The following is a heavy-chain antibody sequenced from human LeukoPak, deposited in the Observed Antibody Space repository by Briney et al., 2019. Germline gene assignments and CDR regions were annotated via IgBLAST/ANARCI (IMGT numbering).Heavy chain of an antibody. Sequence: ASVKVSCKASGYTFTSYDINWVRQATGQGLEWMGWMNPNSGNTGYAQKFQGRVTITRNTSISTAYMELSSLRSEDTAVYYCAGSIFGVVTNDAFDIWGQGTMVTVSS. V-gene: IGHV1-8*03. CDR3: AGSIFGVVTNDAFDI. CDR1: GYTFTSYD. J-gene: IGHJ3*02. D-gene: IGHD3-3*01. CDR2: MNPNSGNT.